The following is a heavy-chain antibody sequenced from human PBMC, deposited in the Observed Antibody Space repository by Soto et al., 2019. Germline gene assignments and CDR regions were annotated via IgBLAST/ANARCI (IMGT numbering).Heavy chain of an antibody. J-gene: IGHJ4*02. CDR2: ISSSGGST. CDR3: ACLAWFGDPVPPFDC. Sequence: GGSLRLSCAASGFTFSTYAMSWVRQAPGKGLEWVSGISSSGGSTNHADSVKGRFIISRDNSRNMVYLQMNSLRAEDTAVYYCACLAWFGDPVPPFDCWGQGIVVTVSS. V-gene: IGHV3-23*01. D-gene: IGHD3-10*01. CDR1: GFTFSTYA.